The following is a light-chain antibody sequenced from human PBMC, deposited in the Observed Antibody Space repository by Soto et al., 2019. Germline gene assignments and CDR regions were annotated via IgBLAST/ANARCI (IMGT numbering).Light chain of an antibody. CDR3: QQYGSSRWT. Sequence: VVAQCPGPLSLSPGERATLSCRASQSVSSSYLAWYQQNRGQAPRLLIYGASSRATGIPDRFSGSGSGTDFTLTISRLEPEDFAVYYCQQYGSSRWTFGQGTKVDIK. V-gene: IGKV3-20*01. CDR1: QSVSSSY. J-gene: IGKJ1*01. CDR2: GAS.